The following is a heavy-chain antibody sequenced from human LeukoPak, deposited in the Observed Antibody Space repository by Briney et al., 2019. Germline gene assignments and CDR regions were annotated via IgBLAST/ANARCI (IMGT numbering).Heavy chain of an antibody. CDR3: AREGPIAAREGYYYYMDV. CDR1: GDSVSSNSAA. CDR2: AYYRSKWYN. D-gene: IGHD6-6*01. J-gene: IGHJ6*03. Sequence: SQTLSLTCAISGDSVSSNSAAWNWIRQSPSRGLEWLGRAYYRSKWYNDYAVSVKSRITISPDTSKNQFSLQLNSVTPEDTAVYYCAREGPIAAREGYYYYMDVWGKGTTVTVSS. V-gene: IGHV6-1*01.